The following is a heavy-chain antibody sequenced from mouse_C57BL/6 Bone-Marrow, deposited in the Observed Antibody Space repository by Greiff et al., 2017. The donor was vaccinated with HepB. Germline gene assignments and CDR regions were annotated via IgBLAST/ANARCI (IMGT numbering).Heavy chain of an antibody. CDR1: GYKFTDYE. CDR2: IDPETGGT. J-gene: IGHJ3*01. CDR3: TREEGYYYPFAY. D-gene: IGHD1-1*01. V-gene: IGHV1-15*01. Sequence: QVQLQQSGAELVRPGASVTLSCKASGYKFTDYEMHWVKQTPVHGLEWIGAIDPETGGTAYNQKFKGKAILTADKSSSTAYMELRSLTSEDSAVYYCTREEGYYYPFAYWGQGTLVTVSA.